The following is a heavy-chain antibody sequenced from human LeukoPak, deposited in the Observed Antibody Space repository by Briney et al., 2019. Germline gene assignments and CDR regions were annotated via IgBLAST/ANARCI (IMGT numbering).Heavy chain of an antibody. V-gene: IGHV1-8*03. J-gene: IGHJ5*02. CDR2: MNPNSGNT. CDR1: GYTFTSYD. D-gene: IGHD2-2*02. CDR3: ARGSDCSSTSCYTLFSFDP. Sequence: GASVKVSCKASGYTFTSYDINWVRQATGQGLEWMGWMNPNSGNTGYAQKFQGRVTITRNTSISTAYMELSSQRSEDTAVYYCARGSDCSSTSCYTLFSFDPWGQGTLVTVSS.